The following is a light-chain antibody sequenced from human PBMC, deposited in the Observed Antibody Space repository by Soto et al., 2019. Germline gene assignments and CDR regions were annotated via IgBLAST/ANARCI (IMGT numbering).Light chain of an antibody. CDR3: QSYDSSLSAWI. V-gene: IGLV1-40*01. J-gene: IGLJ2*01. Sequence: QSALTQPPSVSGAPGQRVTISCTGNNSNIGAPYDVHWFQQLPGTAPKLLIYANNNRPSGVPDRFSGSKSGTSASLAITGLQAEDEADYYCQSYDSSLSAWIFGGGTKVTVL. CDR1: NSNIGAPYD. CDR2: ANN.